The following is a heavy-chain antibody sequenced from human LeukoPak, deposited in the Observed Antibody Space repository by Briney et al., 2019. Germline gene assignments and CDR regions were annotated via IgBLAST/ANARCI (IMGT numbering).Heavy chain of an antibody. Sequence: SETLSVSCTVSGGSISNSYWSWIRQPPGKGLEWIGYVYSSGSTSYNLYLKSRVTISVDTSKHQFSLKLNSVTAADTAVYYCARVTTIFGVDMYYFDYWGQGALVTVSS. CDR1: GGSISNSY. CDR2: VYSSGST. D-gene: IGHD3-3*01. V-gene: IGHV4-59*01. CDR3: ARVTTIFGVDMYYFDY. J-gene: IGHJ4*02.